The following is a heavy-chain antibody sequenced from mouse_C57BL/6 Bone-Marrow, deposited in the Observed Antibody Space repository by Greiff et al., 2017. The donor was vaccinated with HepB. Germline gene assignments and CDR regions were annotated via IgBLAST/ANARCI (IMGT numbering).Heavy chain of an antibody. CDR1: GFSLTSYG. CDR3: ARVYGSIYYYAMDY. D-gene: IGHD1-1*01. CDR2: IWSGGST. V-gene: IGHV2-2*01. J-gene: IGHJ4*01. Sequence: QVQLQQSGPGLVQPSQSLSITCTVSGFSLTSYGVHWVRQSPGKGLEWLGVIWSGGSTDYNAAFISRLSISKDNFKSQVFFKMNSLQADDTAIYCCARVYGSIYYYAMDYWGQGASVTVSS.